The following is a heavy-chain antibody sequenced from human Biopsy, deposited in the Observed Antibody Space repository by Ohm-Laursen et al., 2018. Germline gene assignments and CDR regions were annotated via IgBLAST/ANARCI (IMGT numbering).Heavy chain of an antibody. CDR2: IYDNGDT. CDR1: GGSINSGGHF. D-gene: IGHD3-22*01. CDR3: ARGDYFDSNGYFWFDP. V-gene: IGHV4-31*01. J-gene: IGHJ5*02. Sequence: TLSLTCSVSGGSINSGGHFWGWVRQSPGKGLEGIGYIYDNGDTYYNPSLMSLVSISADTSKNQVSLRLNSVTAADTAVYYCARGDYFDSNGYFWFDPWGQGTLVTVSS.